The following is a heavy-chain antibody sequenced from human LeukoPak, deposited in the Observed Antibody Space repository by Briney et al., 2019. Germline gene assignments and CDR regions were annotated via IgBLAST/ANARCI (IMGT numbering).Heavy chain of an antibody. Sequence: GGSLRLSCAASGFTFSSYSMNWVRQAPGKGLEWVSSISSSSSYIYSADSVKGRFTTSRDNAKNSVYLQMNRLRAEDTAVYYCARVRREMKRSLGRTTEYSYYYYKDVWGKGTTVTVSS. CDR3: ARVRREMKRSLGRTTEYSYYYYKDV. CDR1: GFTFSSYS. V-gene: IGHV3-21*01. D-gene: IGHD1/OR15-1a*01. CDR2: ISSSSSYI. J-gene: IGHJ6*03.